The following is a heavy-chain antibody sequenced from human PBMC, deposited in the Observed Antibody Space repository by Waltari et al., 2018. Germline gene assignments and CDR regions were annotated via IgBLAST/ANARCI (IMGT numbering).Heavy chain of an antibody. CDR2: FYYSGST. J-gene: IGHJ4*02. D-gene: IGHD4-17*01. CDR3: ARVVGDYVDVN. V-gene: IGHV4-59*12. Sequence: QEQMQESGPGLVKPSETLSLTCTVSGGSITTYHWSWVRQPPGKGLGCISFFYYSGSTYYNPSLKIRVTISVDTSKNQFSLKLSSVTAADTAVYYCARVVGDYVDVNWGQGTLVTVSS. CDR1: GGSITTYH.